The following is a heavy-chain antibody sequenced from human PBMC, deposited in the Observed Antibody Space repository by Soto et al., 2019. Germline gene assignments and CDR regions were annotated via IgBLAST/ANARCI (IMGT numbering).Heavy chain of an antibody. Sequence: SETLSLTCTVSGGSITSGGYFWSWVRQDPGEGLELIGYIYYSGYTYYKPSLKSRLTLSMDTSKNQFSLKLISVTAADTAVYYCSRGSSPHYGMDVWGQGTTVTVSS. CDR2: IYYSGYT. CDR1: GGSITSGGYF. CDR3: SRGSSPHYGMDV. V-gene: IGHV4-31*03. D-gene: IGHD6-6*01. J-gene: IGHJ6*02.